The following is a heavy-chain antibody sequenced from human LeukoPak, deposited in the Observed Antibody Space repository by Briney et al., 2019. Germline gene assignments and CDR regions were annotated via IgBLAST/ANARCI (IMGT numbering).Heavy chain of an antibody. CDR3: ARGDSYGDFEAGY. V-gene: IGHV1-46*01. D-gene: IGHD4-17*01. J-gene: IGHJ4*02. CDR1: GYTFTSYY. CDR2: VNPSGGRT. Sequence: ASVKVSCKASGYTFTSYYMHWVRQAPGQGLEWMGVVNPSGGRTTYAQKFQGRFTMTRDTSTSTVYMELSRPRSEDTAVYYCARGDSYGDFEAGYWGQGTLVTVSS.